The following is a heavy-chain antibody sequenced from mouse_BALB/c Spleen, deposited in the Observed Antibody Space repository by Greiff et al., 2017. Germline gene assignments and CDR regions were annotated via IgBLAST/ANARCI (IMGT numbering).Heavy chain of an antibody. CDR1: GFNIKDYY. CDR3: NAWRYGRLAY. J-gene: IGHJ3*01. V-gene: IGHV14-4*02. Sequence: VQLQQSGAELVRPGASVKLSCTASGFNIKDYYMHWVKQRPEQGLEWIGWIDPENGDTEYAPQFQGKATMTADTSSNTAYLQLSSLTSEDTAVYYGNAWRYGRLAYWGQGTLVTVSA. CDR2: IDPENGDT. D-gene: IGHD2-14*01.